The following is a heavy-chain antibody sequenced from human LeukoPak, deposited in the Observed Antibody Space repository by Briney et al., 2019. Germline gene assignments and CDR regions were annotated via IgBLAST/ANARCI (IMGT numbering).Heavy chain of an antibody. J-gene: IGHJ3*02. Sequence: GGSLRLSCAASGFTFSTYSMNWVRQAPGKGLEWVSSISSDSTYIYYGDSVKGRFAISRDNAKNSLYLLMNSLRAEDTAVYYCATTIDGYNVGAAFDIWGQGTVVIVSS. CDR3: ATTIDGYNVGAAFDI. V-gene: IGHV3-21*01. D-gene: IGHD5-24*01. CDR2: ISSDSTYI. CDR1: GFTFSTYS.